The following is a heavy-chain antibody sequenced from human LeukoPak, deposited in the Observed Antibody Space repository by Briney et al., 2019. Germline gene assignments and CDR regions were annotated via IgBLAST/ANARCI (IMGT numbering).Heavy chain of an antibody. CDR2: ISSSSSAT. V-gene: IGHV3-48*01. D-gene: IGHD3-16*02. CDR3: ARDREGWGGVIGNYYYYMNV. CDR1: GFTFSSYS. Sequence: GGSLRLSCAASGFTFSSYSMDWVRQAPGKGLEWVSYISSSSSATYYADSVKGRFTISRDNSKNPLYLQMNSLRAEDTAVYYCARDREGWGGVIGNYYYYMNVWGKGTTVTVSS. J-gene: IGHJ6*03.